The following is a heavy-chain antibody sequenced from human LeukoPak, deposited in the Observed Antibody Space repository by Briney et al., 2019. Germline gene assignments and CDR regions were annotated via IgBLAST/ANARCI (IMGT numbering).Heavy chain of an antibody. J-gene: IGHJ4*02. CDR1: GLTFDDYG. V-gene: IGHV3-11*04. CDR3: ARDQPIGYNYGYPFDN. D-gene: IGHD5-18*01. Sequence: GGSLRLSCTASGLTFDDYGMSWIRQAPGKGLEWVSYISSSGSTIYYADSVKGRFTISRDNAKNSLYLQMNNLRVEDTAVYYCARDQPIGYNYGYPFDNWGQGTLVTVSS. CDR2: ISSSGSTI.